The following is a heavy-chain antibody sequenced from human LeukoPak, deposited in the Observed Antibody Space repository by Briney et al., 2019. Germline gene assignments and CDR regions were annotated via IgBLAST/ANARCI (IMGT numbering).Heavy chain of an antibody. J-gene: IGHJ6*02. CDR3: ARDPHGSEYYYYGMDV. D-gene: IGHD3-10*01. Sequence: GGSLRLSCAASGFTFSSYAMSWVRQAPGKGLEWVSTISGSGGSTYYADSVKGRFTISRDNSKNTLYLQMNSLRAEDTAVYYCARDPHGSEYYYYGMDVWGQGTTVTVSS. V-gene: IGHV3-23*01. CDR1: GFTFSSYA. CDR2: ISGSGGST.